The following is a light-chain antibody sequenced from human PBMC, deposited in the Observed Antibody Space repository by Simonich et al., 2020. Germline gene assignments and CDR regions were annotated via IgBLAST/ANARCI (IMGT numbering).Light chain of an antibody. Sequence: NFMLTQPHSVSESPGKTVTISCTRSRGSIASNYVQWYQQRPGSAPTTVIYEDNQRPSGVHVRFSGSIYSSSNSASLTISGLKTEDEADYYCQSYDSSNVVFGGGTKLTVL. CDR1: RGSIASNY. V-gene: IGLV6-57*03. CDR2: EDN. J-gene: IGLJ2*01. CDR3: QSYDSSNVV.